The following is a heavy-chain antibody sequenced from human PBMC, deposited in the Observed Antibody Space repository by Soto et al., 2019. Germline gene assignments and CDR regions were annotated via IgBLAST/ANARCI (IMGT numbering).Heavy chain of an antibody. J-gene: IGHJ4*02. Sequence: QLQLQESGPGLVKPSETLSLTCTVSSGSISSTNYYWGWIRQPPGKGLEWIGSIHYSGSTYYNPSLKSRVPISVDTSKNQFSLKLSSVTAADTAVYYCARHAAAAGISADYWGQGTLVTVSS. V-gene: IGHV4-39*01. CDR3: ARHAAAAGISADY. CDR1: SGSISSTNYY. CDR2: IHYSGST. D-gene: IGHD6-13*01.